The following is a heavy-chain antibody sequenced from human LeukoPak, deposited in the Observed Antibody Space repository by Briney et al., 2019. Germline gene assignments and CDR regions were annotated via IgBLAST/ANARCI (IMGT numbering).Heavy chain of an antibody. CDR2: IYYSGST. V-gene: IGHV4-39*01. CDR3: ARRLLDQETPGGFDY. CDR1: GGSISSSSYY. J-gene: IGHJ4*02. Sequence: PSGTLSLTCTVSGGSISSSSYYWGWIRQPPGKGLEWIGSIYYSGSTYYNPSIKSRVTISVDTTKNQFCLKISSVTAATPAVYSCARRLLDQETPGGFDYWGQGTLVTVSS. D-gene: IGHD1/OR15-1a*01.